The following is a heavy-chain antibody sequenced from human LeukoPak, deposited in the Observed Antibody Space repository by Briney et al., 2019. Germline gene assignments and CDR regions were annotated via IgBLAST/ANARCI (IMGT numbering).Heavy chain of an antibody. V-gene: IGHV3-13*01. CDR3: ARGSRYYDSSGYYHGSYYFDY. CDR2: IGTAGDT. D-gene: IGHD3-22*01. J-gene: IGHJ4*02. CDR1: GFTFGSYD. Sequence: SGGSLRLSCAASGFTFGSYDMHWVRQATGKGLEWVSAIGTAGDTYYPGSVKGRFTISRENAKNSLYLQMNSLRAGDTAVYYCARGSRYYDSSGYYHGSYYFDYWGQGTLVTVSS.